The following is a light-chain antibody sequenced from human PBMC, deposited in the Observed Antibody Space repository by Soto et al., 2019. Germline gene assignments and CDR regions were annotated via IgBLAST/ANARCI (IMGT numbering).Light chain of an antibody. CDR3: SSSRATSTPYV. CDR1: SGDVGGYNY. Sequence: QSALAQPASVSGSPGQSITISCSGTSGDVGGYNYVSWYQQYPGKAPKLMLYEVSKRPSGVSNRFSGSKSGKTASLTISGLQAEDEADYYCSSSRATSTPYVFGTGTKVTVL. V-gene: IGLV2-14*01. CDR2: EVS. J-gene: IGLJ1*01.